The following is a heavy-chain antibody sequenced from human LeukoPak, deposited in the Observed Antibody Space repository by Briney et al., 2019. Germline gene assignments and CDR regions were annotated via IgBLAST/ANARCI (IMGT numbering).Heavy chain of an antibody. CDR2: IKSKTDGGTR. CDR3: TTFDYAAFLI. V-gene: IGHV3-15*01. D-gene: IGHD4/OR15-4a*01. CDR1: GFTSSNAW. J-gene: IGHJ3*02. Sequence: PGGSLRLSCAVSGFTSSNAWMSWVRQAPGKGLESVGRIKSKTDGGTRDYAAPVKGRFTISRDDSKNTLYLQMNSLKTEDTAVYYCTTFDYAAFLIWGQGTMVTVSS.